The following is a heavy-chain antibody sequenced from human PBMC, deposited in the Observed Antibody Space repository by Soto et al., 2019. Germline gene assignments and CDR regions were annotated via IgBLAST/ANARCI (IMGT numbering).Heavy chain of an antibody. CDR2: INPNSGGT. V-gene: IGHV1-2*04. D-gene: IGHD5-12*01. CDR1: GYTFTGYY. J-gene: IGHJ5*02. Sequence: QVQLVQSGAEVKKPGASVKVSCKASGYTFTGYYMHWVRQAPGQGLEWMGWINPNSGGTNYAQKCQGWVTMTRDTSISTAYMELSRLRSDDTAVYYCARGTPVATIRVGATQGWFDPWGQGTLVTVSS. CDR3: ARGTPVATIRVGATQGWFDP.